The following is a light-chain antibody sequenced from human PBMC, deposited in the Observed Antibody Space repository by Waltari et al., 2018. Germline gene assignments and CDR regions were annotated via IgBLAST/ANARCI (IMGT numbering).Light chain of an antibody. CDR3: AAWDDSLTLVV. Sequence: QSVLTQPPSASGTPGQRVTISCSGTSSNIGRNSVNWYQQLPGMAPKLLIYSSSQRPSGVPDRFSAAKSGTSATLAISGPQSEDEADYYCAAWDDSLTLVVFGGGGKLTVL. J-gene: IGLJ2*01. CDR1: SSNIGRNS. CDR2: SSS. V-gene: IGLV1-44*01.